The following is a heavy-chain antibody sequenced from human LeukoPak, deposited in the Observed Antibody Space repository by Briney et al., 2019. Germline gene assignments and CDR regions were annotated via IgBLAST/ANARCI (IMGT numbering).Heavy chain of an antibody. D-gene: IGHD3-22*01. CDR2: INPDSGGT. J-gene: IGHJ4*02. V-gene: IGHV1-2*06. CDR3: ARGQGSGYYYADY. CDR1: GYTLSGYQ. Sequence: ASVKVSCKASGYTLSGYQMHWVRQAPGQGLEWMGRINPDSGGTGFAQKFQGRVTMTRDTSISTAYMELSRLTSDDTAVYYCARGQGSGYYYADYWGQGTLVTVSS.